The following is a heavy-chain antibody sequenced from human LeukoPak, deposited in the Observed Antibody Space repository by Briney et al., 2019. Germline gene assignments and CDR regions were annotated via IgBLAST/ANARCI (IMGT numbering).Heavy chain of an antibody. J-gene: IGHJ4*02. CDR2: INHSGST. D-gene: IGHD4-17*01. Sequence: PSESLSLTCAVYGGSFSGYYWSWIRRPPGKGLEWIGEINHSGSTNYNPSLKSRVTISVDTSKNQFSLKLSSVTAADTAVYYCARGQWYGDYGLDYWGQGTLVTVSS. CDR1: GGSFSGYY. CDR3: ARGQWYGDYGLDY. V-gene: IGHV4-34*01.